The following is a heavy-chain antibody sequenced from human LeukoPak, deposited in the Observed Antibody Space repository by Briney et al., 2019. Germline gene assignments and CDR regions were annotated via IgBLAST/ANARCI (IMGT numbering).Heavy chain of an antibody. J-gene: IGHJ5*02. CDR2: ISSSSSYI. CDR3: VKVSYDIVVTKNRIPKLSWLDP. V-gene: IGHV3-21*04. Sequence: GGSLRLSCAASGFTFSSYSMNWVRQAPGKGLEWVSSISSSSSYIYYADSVKGRFTISRDNSEKTLHLQMNSLRVEDTATYYCVKVSYDIVVTKNRIPKLSWLDPWGQGIMVAVSS. D-gene: IGHD2-21*01. CDR1: GFTFSSYS.